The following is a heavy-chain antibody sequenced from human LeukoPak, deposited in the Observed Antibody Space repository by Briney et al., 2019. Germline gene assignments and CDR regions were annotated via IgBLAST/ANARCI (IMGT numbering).Heavy chain of an antibody. V-gene: IGHV4-4*07. CDR1: GGSISSYY. CDR3: ARVFDCSACSTRNFYFDY. CDR2: LYTSGST. Sequence: SETLSLTCTVSGGSISSYYWNWIRQPAGKGLEWIGRLYTSGSTNYNPSLKSRVTMSVDTSKNQFSLKLSSVTAADTAIYYCARVFDCSACSTRNFYFDYWGQGILVTVSS. D-gene: IGHD2-15*01. J-gene: IGHJ4*02.